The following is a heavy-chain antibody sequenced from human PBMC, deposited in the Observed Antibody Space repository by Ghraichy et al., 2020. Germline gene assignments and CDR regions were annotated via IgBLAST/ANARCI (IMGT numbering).Heavy chain of an antibody. D-gene: IGHD4-23*01. CDR2: IYYSGST. J-gene: IGHJ2*01. CDR3: ARTTVVTPRVSWYFDL. Sequence: SETLSLTCTVSGGSISSSSYYWGWIRQPPGKGLEWIGSIYYSGSTYYNPSLKSRVTISVDTSKNQFSLKLSSVTAADTAVYYCARTTVVTPRVSWYFDLWGRGTLVTVSS. V-gene: IGHV4-39*01. CDR1: GGSISSSSYY.